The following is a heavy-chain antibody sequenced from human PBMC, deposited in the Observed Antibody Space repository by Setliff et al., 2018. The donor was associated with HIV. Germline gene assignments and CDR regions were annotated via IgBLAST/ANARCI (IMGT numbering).Heavy chain of an antibody. CDR2: IWYDGSNK. J-gene: IGHJ4*02. CDR3: ARDPAPYGDFDY. V-gene: IGHV3-33*08. CDR1: GFTFSDYG. D-gene: IGHD4-17*01. Sequence: PGGSLRLSCAASGFTFSDYGMHWVRQAPGKGLEWVAMIWYDGSNKYYEDSVKGRFTISRDNAKNTLYLQMNSLRAEDTAVYYCARDPAPYGDFDYWGQGTLVTVSS.